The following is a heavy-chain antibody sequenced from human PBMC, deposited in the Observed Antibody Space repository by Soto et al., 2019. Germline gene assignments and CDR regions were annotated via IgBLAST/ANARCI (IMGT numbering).Heavy chain of an antibody. CDR3: GRGRSGQIVVFY. V-gene: IGHV1-2*02. CDR2: IGPESGAT. J-gene: IGHJ4*02. Sequence: ASVKVSCKASGYTFTGHYIHWVRQAPEQGPEWMGEIGPESGATRYAQRFQGRVTMTRDMSITAVYMELNNLSPDDTAVYYCGRGRSGQIVVFYWGQGTPVTVSS. CDR1: GYTFTGHY. D-gene: IGHD1-26*01.